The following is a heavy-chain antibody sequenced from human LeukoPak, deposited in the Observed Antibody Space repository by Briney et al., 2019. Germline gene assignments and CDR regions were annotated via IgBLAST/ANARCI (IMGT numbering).Heavy chain of an antibody. J-gene: IGHJ5*02. CDR2: IKRKTDGGTT. V-gene: IGHV3-15*01. CDR3: TTDLYYYDSRKSWFDP. D-gene: IGHD3-22*01. Sequence: PGGSLRLSCAASGFTFSNAWMNWVRQAPGKGLEWVGRIKRKTDGGTTDYAAPVKGRFTISRDDSKNTLYLQMNSLKTEDTAVYYCTTDLYYYDSRKSWFDPWGQGTLVTVSS. CDR1: GFTFSNAW.